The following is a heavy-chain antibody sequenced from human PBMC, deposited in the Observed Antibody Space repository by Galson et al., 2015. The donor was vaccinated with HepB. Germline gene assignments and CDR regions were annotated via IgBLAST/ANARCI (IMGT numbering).Heavy chain of an antibody. CDR3: ASIPTTYGDAHFDY. D-gene: IGHD4-17*01. CDR1: GGTFSSYA. Sequence: SVKVSCKASGGTFSSYAISWVRQAPGQGLEWMGGIIPIFGTANYAQKFQGRVTITADESTSTAYMELSSLRSEDTAVYYCASIPTTYGDAHFDYWGQGTLVTVSS. V-gene: IGHV1-69*13. J-gene: IGHJ4*02. CDR2: IIPIFGTA.